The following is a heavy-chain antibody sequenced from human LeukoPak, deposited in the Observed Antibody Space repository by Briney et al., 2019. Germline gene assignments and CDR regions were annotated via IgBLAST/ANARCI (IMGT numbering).Heavy chain of an antibody. J-gene: IGHJ5*02. D-gene: IGHD3-3*01. CDR2: IDPSDSYT. Sequence: AESLMISCNGSGYSFTSCWISWVRQMPVKDLQWMGRIDPSDSYTIFGPPLEGLVTISADKSMSAAYLQWSSLKASDTAMYYCARQAGYYYFWSRYYSNWFDPCGQGTLVSVSS. CDR1: GYSFTSCW. V-gene: IGHV5-10-1*01. CDR3: ARQAGYYYFWSRYYSNWFDP.